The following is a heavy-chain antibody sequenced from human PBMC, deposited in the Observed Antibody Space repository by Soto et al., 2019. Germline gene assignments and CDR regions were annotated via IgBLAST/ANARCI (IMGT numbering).Heavy chain of an antibody. D-gene: IGHD3-3*01. Sequence: QVQLVQSGAEVKKPGSSVKVSCKASGGTFSSYAISWVRQAPGQGLEWMGGIIPIFGTANYAKKFQGRVTITADESTSTAYMELSSLRPEDTAVYYCASSGFGVVTRYGMDVWGQGTTVTVSS. J-gene: IGHJ6*02. CDR1: GGTFSSYA. V-gene: IGHV1-69*01. CDR3: ASSGFGVVTRYGMDV. CDR2: IIPIFGTA.